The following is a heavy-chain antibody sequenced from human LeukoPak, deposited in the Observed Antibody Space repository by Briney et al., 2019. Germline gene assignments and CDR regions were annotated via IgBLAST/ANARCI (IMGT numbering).Heavy chain of an antibody. CDR3: ARDGA. V-gene: IGHV3-7*01. CDR2: INQDGSEK. CDR1: GFTFSSYA. D-gene: IGHD3-16*01. J-gene: IGHJ4*02. Sequence: GGSLRLSCAASGFTFSSYAMSWVRQAPGKGPEWVANINQDGSEKYYVDSVKGRFTISRDSAKSSLYLQMDSLRAEDTAVYYCARDGAWGQGTLVTVSS.